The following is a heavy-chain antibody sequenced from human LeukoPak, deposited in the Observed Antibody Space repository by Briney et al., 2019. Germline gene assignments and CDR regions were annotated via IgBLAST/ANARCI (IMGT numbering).Heavy chain of an antibody. J-gene: IGHJ4*02. V-gene: IGHV1-46*01. CDR1: GYTFTSYY. CDR3: ARGSDYGDSFDY. Sequence: ASVKVSCKASGYTFTSYYMHWVRQAPGQGLEWTGIINPSGGGTIYAQKFQGRVTMTRDMSTITVYMELSSLRSEDTAVYYCARGSDYGDSFDYWGQGTLVTVSS. CDR2: INPSGGGT. D-gene: IGHD4-17*01.